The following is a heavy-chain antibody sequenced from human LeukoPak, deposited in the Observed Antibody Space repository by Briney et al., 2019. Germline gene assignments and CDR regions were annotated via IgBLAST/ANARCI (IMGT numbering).Heavy chain of an antibody. Sequence: GGSLRLSCAASGFTFSSYGMHWVRQAPGKGLEWVAVISYDGSSKYYADSVKGRFTISRDNSKNTLYLQMNSLRAEDTAVYYCARGDSSGYFLDYWGQGTLVTVSS. J-gene: IGHJ4*02. V-gene: IGHV3-30*03. CDR3: ARGDSSGYFLDY. CDR1: GFTFSSYG. CDR2: ISYDGSSK. D-gene: IGHD3-22*01.